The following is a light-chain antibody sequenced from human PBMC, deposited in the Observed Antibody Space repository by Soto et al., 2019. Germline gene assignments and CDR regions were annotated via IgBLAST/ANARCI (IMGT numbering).Light chain of an antibody. CDR2: DVT. Sequence: QSALTQPASVSGSPGQSITISCTGTSSDVGSYNYVSWYQQHPGKVPKLMIYDVTNRPSGVSNRFSGSKSGNTASLTISGLLPEDEADYYCSSYTSSITVIFGGGTKVTVL. CDR1: SSDVGSYNY. CDR3: SSYTSSITVI. V-gene: IGLV2-14*03. J-gene: IGLJ2*01.